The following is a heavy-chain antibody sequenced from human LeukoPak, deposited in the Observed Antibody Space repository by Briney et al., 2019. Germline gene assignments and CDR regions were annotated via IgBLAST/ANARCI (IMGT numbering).Heavy chain of an antibody. J-gene: IGHJ4*02. CDR3: ARDRDYYDSSGYYYVPDY. V-gene: IGHV3-48*01. CDR2: ISSSSSTI. Sequence: GGSLRLSCAAPGFTFDDSAMHWVRQAPGKGLEWVSYISSSSSTIYYADSVKGRFTISRDNAKNSLYLQMNSLRAEDTAVYYCARDRDYYDSSGYYYVPDYWGQGTLVTVSS. CDR1: GFTFDDSA. D-gene: IGHD3-22*01.